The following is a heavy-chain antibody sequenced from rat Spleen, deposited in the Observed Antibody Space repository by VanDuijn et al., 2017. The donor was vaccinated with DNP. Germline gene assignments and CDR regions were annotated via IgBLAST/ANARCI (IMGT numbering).Heavy chain of an antibody. CDR3: ASPRSLIY. CDR2: VSPSGGSS. CDR1: GFTFSNSA. D-gene: IGHD3-8*01. J-gene: IGHJ3*01. Sequence: EVQLVDSGGGLVQPGRSLKLSCAASGFTFSNSAMAWVRQAPTKGLEWVASVSPSGGSSYYRDSVKGRFTVSRDNAKSSLYLQMDSLTSEDTATYYCASPRSLIYWGQGSLVTVSS. V-gene: IGHV5-25*01.